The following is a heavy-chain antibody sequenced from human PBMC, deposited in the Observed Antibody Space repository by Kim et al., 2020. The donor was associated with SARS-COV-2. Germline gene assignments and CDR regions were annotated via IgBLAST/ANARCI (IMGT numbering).Heavy chain of an antibody. CDR2: ISSSGSTI. V-gene: IGHV3-11*01. D-gene: IGHD2-8*01. Sequence: GGSLRLSCAASGFTFSDDYMSWIRQAPGKGLEWVSYISSSGSTIYSAYSVKGRFTISRDNAKNSQYLQMNSLRAEDTAAYYCARRSAFVLMVYAIPYFDYWGQGTLGTVSS. CDR1: GFTFSDDY. CDR3: ARRSAFVLMVYAIPYFDY. J-gene: IGHJ4*02.